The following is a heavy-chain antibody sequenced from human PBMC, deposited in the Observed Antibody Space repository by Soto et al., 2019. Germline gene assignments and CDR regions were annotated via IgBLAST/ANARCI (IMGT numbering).Heavy chain of an antibody. CDR1: GFTFTSSP. CDR3: AADYYGSGSYYKKDYYYGMDV. CDR2: IVVGSGNT. V-gene: IGHV1-58*01. Sequence: SVKVSCKASGFTFTSSPAQWVRQARGQRLEWIGWIVVGSGNTNYAQKFQERVTNTRDMSTSTAYLEVSSLRSEDTAVYYCAADYYGSGSYYKKDYYYGMDVWGQGPTVTVSS. D-gene: IGHD3-10*01. J-gene: IGHJ6*02.